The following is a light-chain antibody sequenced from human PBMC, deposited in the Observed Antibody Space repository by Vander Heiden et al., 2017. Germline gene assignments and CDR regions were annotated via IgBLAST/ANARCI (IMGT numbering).Light chain of an antibody. Sequence: SSDLTQPRSLSVSPVQTHTITCSGDVLARENADWYQQKQGQAPLLLIYSDTKRPSGIPARFSGSISGTIVTLTISNVQPEDEADYYCQSADSSGTYSVVFGGGTQLTVL. CDR2: SDT. V-gene: IGLV3-25*03. CDR1: VLAREN. CDR3: QSADSSGTYSVV. J-gene: IGLJ2*01.